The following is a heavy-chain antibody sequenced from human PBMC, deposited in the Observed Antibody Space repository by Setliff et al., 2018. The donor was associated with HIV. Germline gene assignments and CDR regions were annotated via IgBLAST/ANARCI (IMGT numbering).Heavy chain of an antibody. V-gene: IGHV4-34*01. CDR2: INHSGST. Sequence: PSETLSLTCAVYGGSFSGYYWSWIRQPPGKGLEWIGEINHSGSTNYNPSLKSRVTISVDTSKNQFSLTLTSVTAADTAIYYCARGRGAFDIWGQGTMVTVSS. CDR3: ARGRGAFDI. J-gene: IGHJ3*02. D-gene: IGHD3-10*01. CDR1: GGSFSGYY.